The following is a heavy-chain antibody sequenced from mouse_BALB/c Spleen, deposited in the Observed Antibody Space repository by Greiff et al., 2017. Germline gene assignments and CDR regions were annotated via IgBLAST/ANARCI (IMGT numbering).Heavy chain of an antibody. CDR1: GFTFSSYG. J-gene: IGHJ3*01. D-gene: IGHD2-4*01. CDR2: INSNGGST. V-gene: IGHV5-6-3*01. CDR3: AREGVHYDYDAWFAY. Sequence: EVQRVESGGGLVQPGGSLKLSCAASGFTFSSYGMSWVRQTPDKRLELVATINSNGGSTYYPDSVKGRFTISRDNAKNTLYLQMSSLKSEDTAMYYCAREGVHYDYDAWFAYWGQGTLVTVSA.